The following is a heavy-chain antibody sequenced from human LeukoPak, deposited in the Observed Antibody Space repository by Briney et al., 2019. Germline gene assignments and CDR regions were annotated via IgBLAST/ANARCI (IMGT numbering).Heavy chain of an antibody. V-gene: IGHV3-23*01. CDR2: ISDTGTST. J-gene: IGHJ4*02. CDR3: ARRSAYSGSLGGHFDY. CDR1: GFTFSSFG. Sequence: GGSLRLSCAASGFTFSSFGMNWVRQAPGKGLEWVSAISDTGTSTFYADSVKVRFTISRDNSKSTLCLQMDGLRAEDTAIYYCARRSAYSGSLGGHFDYWGQGILVTVSS. D-gene: IGHD1-26*01.